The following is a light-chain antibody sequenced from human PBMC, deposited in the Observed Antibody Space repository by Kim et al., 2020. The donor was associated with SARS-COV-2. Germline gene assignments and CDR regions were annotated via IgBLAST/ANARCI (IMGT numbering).Light chain of an antibody. V-gene: IGKV1-5*03. J-gene: IGKJ2*01. CDR2: RAS. Sequence: SASIGDRVTITCRDSRSISSWLAWYQQKPGKAPRLLIYRASTVESGVPSRFSGSGSGTEFTLTINSLQPDDFATYYCQQFDSYSYTFGQGTKLEI. CDR3: QQFDSYSYT. CDR1: RSISSW.